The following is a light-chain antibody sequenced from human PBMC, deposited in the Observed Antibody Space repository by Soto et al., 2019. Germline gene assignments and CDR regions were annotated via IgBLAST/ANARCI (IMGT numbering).Light chain of an antibody. CDR3: QQYNSYLFT. CDR1: QSISSW. Sequence: DIQMTQSPSTLSASVGDRVTITCRAGQSISSWLAWYQQKPGTAPKLLIYDVSSLEGGVPSRFSGSGSGTEFALTISSLQPDDFATYYCQQYNSYLFTFGPGTKVDIK. CDR2: DVS. V-gene: IGKV1-5*01. J-gene: IGKJ3*01.